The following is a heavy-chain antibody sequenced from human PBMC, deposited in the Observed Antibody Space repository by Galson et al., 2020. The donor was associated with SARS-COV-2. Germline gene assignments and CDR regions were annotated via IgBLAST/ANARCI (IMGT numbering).Heavy chain of an antibody. J-gene: IGHJ4*02. Sequence: TGGSLRLSCAASGFTFSSCAMSWVRQAPGKGLEWVSAISGSGGSTYYADSVKGRFTISRDNSKNTLYLQMNNLRAEDTAIYYGAKDRRNDYGDQLDYWGQGTLVTVSS. CDR1: GFTFSSCA. D-gene: IGHD4-17*01. CDR2: ISGSGGST. CDR3: AKDRRNDYGDQLDY. V-gene: IGHV3-23*01.